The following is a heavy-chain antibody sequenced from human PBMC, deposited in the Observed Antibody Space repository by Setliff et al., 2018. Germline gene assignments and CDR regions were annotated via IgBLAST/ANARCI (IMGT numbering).Heavy chain of an antibody. J-gene: IGHJ4*02. V-gene: IGHV4-59*01. Sequence: SETLSLTCAVYGGSFSTYYWSWIRQPPGRGLEWIGYIYYSGSTNYNPSLKSRVTISVDTSKNQFSLKLSSVTAADTAVYYCAREKGVYTYYFDYWGQGTLVT. CDR1: GGSFSTYY. CDR3: AREKGVYTYYFDY. D-gene: IGHD3-10*01. CDR2: IYYSGST.